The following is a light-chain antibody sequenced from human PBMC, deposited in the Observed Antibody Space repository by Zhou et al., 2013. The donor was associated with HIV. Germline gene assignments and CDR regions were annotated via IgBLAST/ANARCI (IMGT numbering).Light chain of an antibody. Sequence: QSALTQPASVSGSLGQSITISCTGSSSDVGTYNFVSWYQQYPGKAPKLMIYDVSKRPSGVSNRFSGSKSGNTASLTISGLQAEDESDFYXCSYTSSITLVFGGRT. J-gene: IGLJ3*02. CDR1: SSDVGTYNF. CDR3: CSYTSSITLV. CDR2: DVS. V-gene: IGLV2-14*03.